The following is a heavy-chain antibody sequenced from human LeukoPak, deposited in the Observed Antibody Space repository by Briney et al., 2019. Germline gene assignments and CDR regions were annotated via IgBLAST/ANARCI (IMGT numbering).Heavy chain of an antibody. CDR1: GFTFRSYG. D-gene: IGHD6-19*01. V-gene: IGHV3-53*01. Sequence: TGGSLRLSCAASGFTFRSYGMSWVRQAPGKGLEWVSVIYSGGSTYYADSVKGRFTISRDNSKNTLYLQMNSLRAEDTAVYYCARVGSGWNWFDPWGQGTLVTVSS. J-gene: IGHJ5*02. CDR3: ARVGSGWNWFDP. CDR2: IYSGGST.